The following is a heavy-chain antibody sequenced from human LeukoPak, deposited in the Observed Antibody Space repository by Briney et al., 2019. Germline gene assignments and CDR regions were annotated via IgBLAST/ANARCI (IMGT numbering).Heavy chain of an antibody. CDR1: GYTFTSYG. Sequence: ASVKVSCKASGYTFTSYGISWVRQAPGQGLEWMGWISAYNGNTNYAQKFQGRVTMTRDTSTSTVYMELSSLRSDDTAVYCCARDEVGVVPVAIVYWGQGTLVTVSS. CDR3: ARDEVGVVPVAIVY. J-gene: IGHJ4*02. D-gene: IGHD2-2*02. CDR2: ISAYNGNT. V-gene: IGHV1-18*01.